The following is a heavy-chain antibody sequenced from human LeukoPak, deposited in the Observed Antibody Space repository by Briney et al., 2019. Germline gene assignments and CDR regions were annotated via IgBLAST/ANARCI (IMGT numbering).Heavy chain of an antibody. CDR1: GYSISSGYY. Sequence: SETLSLTCTVSGYSISSGYYWGWIRQPPGKGLEWIGSIYHSGSTYYNPSLKSRVTISVDTSKNQFSLKLSSVTAADTAVYYCARVRVEWFGELFQKEGFDYWGQGTLVTVSS. D-gene: IGHD3-10*01. CDR3: ARVRVEWFGELFQKEGFDY. J-gene: IGHJ4*02. CDR2: IYHSGST. V-gene: IGHV4-38-2*02.